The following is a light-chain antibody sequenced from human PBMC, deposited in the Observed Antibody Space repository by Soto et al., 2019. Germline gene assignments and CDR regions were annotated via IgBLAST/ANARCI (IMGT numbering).Light chain of an antibody. CDR3: QQYNNWPHT. CDR2: GVS. J-gene: IGKJ2*01. V-gene: IGKV3-15*01. CDR1: QSVSSK. Sequence: EIVMTQSPATLSVSPGERATLSCRASQSVSSKLDLFQQKPGQAPSLLIYGVSTRATGVPVRFSGSGSGTEFTLTINSLQSEDFAVYYCQQYNNWPHTFGQGTKLEIK.